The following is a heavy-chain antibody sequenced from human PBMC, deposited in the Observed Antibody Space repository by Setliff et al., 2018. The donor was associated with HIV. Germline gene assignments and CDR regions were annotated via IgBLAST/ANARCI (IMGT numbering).Heavy chain of an antibody. CDR2: SYPSDGRT. J-gene: IGHJ4*02. CDR1: GYTFTSYY. CDR3: ASTRFGGPDNTPGGRIDFDS. V-gene: IGHV1-46*01. D-gene: IGHD2-15*01. Sequence: ASVKVSCKASGYTFTSYYLHWLRQAPRQGLEWMGISYPSDGRTQYAQKFQGRVTMTRDTSTSTAYMELNSLSSEDAAVYYCASTRFGGPDNTPGGRIDFDSWGLGTLVTVSS.